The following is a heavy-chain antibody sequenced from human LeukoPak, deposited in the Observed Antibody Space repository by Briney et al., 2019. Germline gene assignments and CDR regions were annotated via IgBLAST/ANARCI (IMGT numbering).Heavy chain of an antibody. J-gene: IGHJ5*02. CDR2: IKQDGSEK. CDR1: GFTLSSYW. D-gene: IGHD3-10*01. CDR3: ARDGKYYYGSGSSYPHNWFDP. V-gene: IGHV3-7*03. Sequence: GGSLRLSCAASGFTLSSYWMSWVRQAPGKGLEWVANIKQDGSEKYYVDSVKGRFTISRDNAKNSLYLQMNSLRAEDTAVYYCARDGKYYYGSGSSYPHNWFDPWGQGTLVTVSS.